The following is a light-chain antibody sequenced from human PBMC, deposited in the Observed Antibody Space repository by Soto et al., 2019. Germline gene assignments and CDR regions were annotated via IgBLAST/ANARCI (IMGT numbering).Light chain of an antibody. J-gene: IGLJ1*01. V-gene: IGLV2-23*01. CDR3: CSYAGSNTYV. CDR2: EGS. CDR1: SSDGGRYNL. Sequence: QSVLTQPASVSGSPGQSITISCTGTSSDGGRYNLVSWYQQYPGKAPKVMIYEGSKRPSGVSNRFSGSKSGNTASLAISGLQAEDEADYYCCSYAGSNTYVFGTGTKV.